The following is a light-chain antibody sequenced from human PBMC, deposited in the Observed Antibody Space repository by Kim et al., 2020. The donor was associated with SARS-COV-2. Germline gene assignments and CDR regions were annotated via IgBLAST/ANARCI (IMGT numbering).Light chain of an antibody. CDR1: KLGNKY. V-gene: IGLV3-1*01. CDR3: QAWDSSTAV. J-gene: IGLJ3*02. CDR2: EDS. Sequence: SVSTGQTASITCAGDKLGNKYACWYQQKPGQSPVLVIYEDSKRPSGIPERFSGSNSENAATLTISGTQAMDEADYYCQAWDSSTAVFGGGTQLTVL.